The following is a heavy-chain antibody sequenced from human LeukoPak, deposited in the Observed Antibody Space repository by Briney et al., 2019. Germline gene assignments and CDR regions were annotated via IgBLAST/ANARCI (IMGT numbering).Heavy chain of an antibody. CDR3: ARQDYSNHFDI. J-gene: IGHJ3*02. CDR1: GYSFTNYW. Sequence: GESLKISCKGSGYSFTNYWISWVRQMPGKGLEWMGIIYPGDSDTRYSPSFQGRVTISADKSISTAYLQWSSLKASDTAMYYCARQDYSNHFDIWGQGTMVTVSS. CDR2: IYPGDSDT. D-gene: IGHD4-11*01. V-gene: IGHV5-51*01.